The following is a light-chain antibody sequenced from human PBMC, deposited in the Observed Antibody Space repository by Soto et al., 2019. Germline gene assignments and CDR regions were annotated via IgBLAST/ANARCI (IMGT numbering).Light chain of an antibody. J-gene: IGLJ1*01. Sequence: QSVVTQPASVSGSPGQSITISCTGTSSDVGGYDYVSWYQQYPGKAPRLIIYDDNKRPSEIPDRFSGSKSGTSATLGITGFQTGDEADYYCGSWDSSLSAYVFGTGTKVTVL. CDR2: DDN. V-gene: IGLV1-51*01. CDR3: GSWDSSLSAYV. CDR1: SSDVGGYDY.